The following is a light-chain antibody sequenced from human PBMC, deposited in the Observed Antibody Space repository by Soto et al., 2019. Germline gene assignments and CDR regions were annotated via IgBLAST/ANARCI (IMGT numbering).Light chain of an antibody. CDR2: DAS. CDR3: QQAHSFPLT. CDR1: QDISYW. J-gene: IGKJ4*01. Sequence: DIQMTQSPSSVSASVGDRVTITCRASQDISYWLAWYQQKPGKAPKVLIYDASSLQGGVPSRFSGSGSGTDFTLTISSLQPEDSATYYCQQAHSFPLTFGGGTKVEIK. V-gene: IGKV1D-12*01.